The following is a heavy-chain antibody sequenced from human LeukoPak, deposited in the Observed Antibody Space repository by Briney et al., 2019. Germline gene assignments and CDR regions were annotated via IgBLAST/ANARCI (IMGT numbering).Heavy chain of an antibody. J-gene: IGHJ4*02. CDR1: GFTFSSYA. CDR2: ISGSGGST. D-gene: IGHD2-21*01. Sequence: GGPLRLSCAASGFTFSSYARSWVRQAPGKGLEWVSAISGSGGSTYYADSVKGRFTISRDNSKNTLYLQMNSLRAEDTAVYYCAKDQVTILEPYYFDYWGQGTLVTVSS. CDR3: AKDQVTILEPYYFDY. V-gene: IGHV3-23*01.